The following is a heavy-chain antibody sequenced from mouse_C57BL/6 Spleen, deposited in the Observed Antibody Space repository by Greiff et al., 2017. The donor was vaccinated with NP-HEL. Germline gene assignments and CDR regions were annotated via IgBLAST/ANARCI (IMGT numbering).Heavy chain of an antibody. CDR1: GFSFNTYA. V-gene: IGHV10-1*01. J-gene: IGHJ4*01. D-gene: IGHD2-2*01. CDR2: IRSKSNNYAT. CDR3: VRRLHGYDRGYYYAMDY. Sequence: EVQLVESGGGLVQPKGSLKLSCAASGFSFNTYAMNWVRQAPGKGLEWVARIRSKSNNYATYYADSVKDRFTISRDDSESMLYLQMNNLKTEDTAMYYCVRRLHGYDRGYYYAMDYWGQGTSVTVSS.